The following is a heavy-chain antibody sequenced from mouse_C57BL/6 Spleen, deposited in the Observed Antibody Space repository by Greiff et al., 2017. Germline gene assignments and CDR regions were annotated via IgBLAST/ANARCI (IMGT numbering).Heavy chain of an antibody. J-gene: IGHJ4*01. CDR3: ARPVLPLYAMDY. CDR2: ISGGGGNT. V-gene: IGHV5-9*01. CDR1: GFTFSSYT. D-gene: IGHD5-1*01. Sequence: EVMLVESGGGLVKPGGSLKLSCAASGFTFSSYTMSWVRQTPEKRLEWVATISGGGGNTYYPDSVKGRFTISRDNAKNTLYLQMSSLRSEDTALYYCARPVLPLYAMDYWGQGTSVTVSS.